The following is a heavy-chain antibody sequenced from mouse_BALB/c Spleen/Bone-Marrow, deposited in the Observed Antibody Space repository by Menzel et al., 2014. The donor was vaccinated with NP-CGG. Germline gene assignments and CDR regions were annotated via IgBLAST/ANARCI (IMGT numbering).Heavy chain of an antibody. Sequence: EVQVVESGGGLVQPGGSLKLSCAASGFDFSGFWMGWVRQAPGKGLEWIGEINPGSSTINYAPSLKDRFIISRDNAKNTLYLQVSKVRSEDTALYYCARLGYYGGFAYWGQGTLVTVSA. CDR1: GFDFSGFW. J-gene: IGHJ3*01. D-gene: IGHD2-3*01. CDR2: INPGSSTI. CDR3: ARLGYYGGFAY. V-gene: IGHV4-1*02.